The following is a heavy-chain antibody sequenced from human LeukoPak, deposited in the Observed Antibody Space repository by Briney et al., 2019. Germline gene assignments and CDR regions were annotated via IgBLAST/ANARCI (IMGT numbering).Heavy chain of an antibody. J-gene: IGHJ4*02. CDR1: GGSISSYY. D-gene: IGHD6-19*01. CDR3: ARASSGWYYFDY. Sequence: PSETLSLTCTVSGGSISSYYWSWIRQPPGKGLEWIGYIYYSGSTDYNPSLKSRVTISVDTSKNQFSLKLSSVPAADTAVYYCARASSGWYYFDYWGQGTLVTVSS. CDR2: IYYSGST. V-gene: IGHV4-59*01.